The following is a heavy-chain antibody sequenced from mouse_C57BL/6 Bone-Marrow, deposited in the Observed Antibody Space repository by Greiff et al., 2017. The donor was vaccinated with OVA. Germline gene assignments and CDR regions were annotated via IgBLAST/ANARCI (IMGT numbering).Heavy chain of an antibody. V-gene: IGHV1-64*01. J-gene: IGHJ1*03. CDR2: IHPNSGST. CDR1: GYTFTSYW. CDR3: ARYYYGHWYFDV. Sequence: VQLQQPGAELVKPGASVKLSCKASGYTFTSYWMHWVKQRPGQGLEWIGMIHPNSGSTNYNEKFKSKATLTVDKSSSTAYMQLSSLTSEDSAVYYCARYYYGHWYFDVWGTGTTVTVSS. D-gene: IGHD1-1*01.